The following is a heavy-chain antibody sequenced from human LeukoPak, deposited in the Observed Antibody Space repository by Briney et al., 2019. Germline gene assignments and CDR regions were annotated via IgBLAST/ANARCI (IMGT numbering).Heavy chain of an antibody. CDR3: ARAPGATGFDY. J-gene: IGHJ4*02. D-gene: IGHD1-26*01. CDR1: GGTFSSYA. CDR2: IIPIFGTA. Sequence: SVTVSCKASGGTFSSYAISWVRQAPGQGLEWMGRIIPIFGTANYAQKFQGRVTITADKSTSTAYMELSSLRSEDTAVYYCARAPGATGFDYWGQGTLVTVSS. V-gene: IGHV1-69*06.